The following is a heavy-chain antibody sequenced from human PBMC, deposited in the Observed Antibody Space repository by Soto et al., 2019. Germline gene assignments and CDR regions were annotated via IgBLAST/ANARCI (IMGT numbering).Heavy chain of an antibody. D-gene: IGHD3-9*01. CDR1: GFTFSSYA. J-gene: IGHJ4*02. Sequence: GGSLRLSCAASGFTFSSYAMNWVRQAPGKGLEWVSVISGSSSTTFYADSVKGRFSISRDNSKKEVYLQMNSLRAEDTALYFCAKGLSPSYYDILTGPDYWGQGTQVTAPQ. CDR2: ISGSSSTT. V-gene: IGHV3-23*01. CDR3: AKGLSPSYYDILTGPDY.